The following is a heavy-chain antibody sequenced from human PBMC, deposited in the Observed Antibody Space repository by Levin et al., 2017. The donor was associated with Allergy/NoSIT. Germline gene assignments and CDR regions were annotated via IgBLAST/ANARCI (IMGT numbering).Heavy chain of an antibody. CDR2: IYYSGST. J-gene: IGHJ6*03. D-gene: IGHD2-15*01. CDR3: ARGAVVVVAATYDYYMDV. Sequence: ASQTLSLTCTVSGGSISSYYWSWIRQPPGKGLEWIGYIYYSGSTNYNPSLKSRVTISVDTSKNQFSLKLSSVTAADTAVYYCARGAVVVVAATYDYYMDVWGKGTTVTVSS. V-gene: IGHV4-59*01. CDR1: GGSISSYY.